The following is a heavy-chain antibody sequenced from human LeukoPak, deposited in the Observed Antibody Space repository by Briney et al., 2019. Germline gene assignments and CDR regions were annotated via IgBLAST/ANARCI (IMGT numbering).Heavy chain of an antibody. D-gene: IGHD5-24*01. CDR1: GFTFSTSG. V-gene: IGHV3-30*02. J-gene: IGHJ4*02. CDR2: IRYDGNSK. CDR3: AKEGDGYNLFDY. Sequence: PGGSLRLSCAASGFTFSTSGMHWVRQTPGKGLEWVAFIRYDGNSKHYADSVKGRFTVSRDNSKNTLYLQMNSLKTEDTAVYYRAKEGDGYNLFDYWGQGTLVTVSS.